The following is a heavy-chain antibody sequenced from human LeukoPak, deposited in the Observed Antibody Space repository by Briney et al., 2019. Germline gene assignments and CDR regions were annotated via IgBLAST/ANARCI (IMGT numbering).Heavy chain of an antibody. J-gene: IGHJ6*02. CDR1: GFTFDDYG. D-gene: IGHD5-24*01. CDR2: INWNGGST. CDR3: ARATNLNYGMDV. V-gene: IGHV3-20*01. Sequence: GGSLRLSCAASGFTFDDYGMSWGRQAPGEGVGWVSGINWNGGSTGYADSVKGRFTISRDNAKNSLYLQMNSLRAEDTALYHCARATNLNYGMDVWGQGTTVTVSS.